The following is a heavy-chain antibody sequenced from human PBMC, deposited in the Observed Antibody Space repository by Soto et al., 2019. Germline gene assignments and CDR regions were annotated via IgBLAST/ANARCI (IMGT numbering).Heavy chain of an antibody. V-gene: IGHV4-30-4*01. CDR1: GGSISSGDYY. Sequence: SETLSLTCTVSGGSISSGDYYWSWIRQPPGKGLEWIGYIYYSGSTYYNPSLKSRVTISVDTSKNQFSLKLSSVTAADTAVYYCARGLSYGGLYHFDYWGQGTLVTVSS. J-gene: IGHJ4*02. CDR3: ARGLSYGGLYHFDY. D-gene: IGHD4-17*01. CDR2: IYYSGST.